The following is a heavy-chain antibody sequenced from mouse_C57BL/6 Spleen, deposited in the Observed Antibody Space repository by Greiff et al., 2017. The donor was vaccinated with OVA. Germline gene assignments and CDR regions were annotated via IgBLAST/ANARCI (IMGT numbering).Heavy chain of an antibody. CDR1: GYAFSSSW. Sequence: VQLVESGPELVKPGASVKISCKASGYAFSSSWMNWVKQRPGKGLEWIGRIYPGDGDTNYNGKFKGKATLTADKSSSTAYMQLSSLTSADSAVYVCARWDYSNPYYYAMDYWGQGTSVTVSS. D-gene: IGHD2-5*01. J-gene: IGHJ4*01. V-gene: IGHV1-82*01. CDR2: IYPGDGDT. CDR3: ARWDYSNPYYYAMDY.